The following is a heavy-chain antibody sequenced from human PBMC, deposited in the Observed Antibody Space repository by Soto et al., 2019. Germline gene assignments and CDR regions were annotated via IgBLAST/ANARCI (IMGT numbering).Heavy chain of an antibody. CDR3: AADLQTGYYFAY. CDR2: IYYSGTT. J-gene: IGHJ4*02. D-gene: IGHD1-1*01. CDR1: GDSISNYNYY. V-gene: IGHV4-39*01. Sequence: SETLSLTXAVSGDSISNYNYYWGWIRQPPGKGLEWIGNIYYSGTTYYNPSLKSRVTISVDTSKKQFSLQLRSVTAADTALYYCAADLQTGYYFAYWGQGTLVTVSS.